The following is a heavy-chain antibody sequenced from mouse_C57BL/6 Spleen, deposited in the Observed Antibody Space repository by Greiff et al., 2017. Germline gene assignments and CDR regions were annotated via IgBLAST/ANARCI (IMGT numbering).Heavy chain of an antibody. D-gene: IGHD3-3*01. CDR1: GYSITSGYY. J-gene: IGHJ3*01. CDR2: ISYDGSN. CDR3: ARCSRDAGFAY. Sequence: ESGPGLVKPSQSLSLTCSVTGYSITSGYYWNWIRQFPGNKLEWMGYISYDGSNNYNPSLKNRISITRDTSKNQFFLKLNSVTTEDTATYYCARCSRDAGFAYWGQGTLVTVSA. V-gene: IGHV3-6*01.